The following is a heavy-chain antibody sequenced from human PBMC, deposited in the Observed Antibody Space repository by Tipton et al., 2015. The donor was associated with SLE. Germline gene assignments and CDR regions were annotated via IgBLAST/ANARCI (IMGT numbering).Heavy chain of an antibody. CDR1: GGSISSGGYY. J-gene: IGHJ4*02. CDR3: ARGWSLDWAPFGF. V-gene: IGHV4-31*03. CDR2: IYYSGST. Sequence: PGLVKPSETLSLTCTVSGGSISSGGYYWSWIRQHPGKGLEWIGYIYYSGSTYYNPSLNSRLTISLDTSKNQFSLNLTSVTAADTAVYYCARGWSLDWAPFGFWGQGTLVTVSS. D-gene: IGHD3-9*01.